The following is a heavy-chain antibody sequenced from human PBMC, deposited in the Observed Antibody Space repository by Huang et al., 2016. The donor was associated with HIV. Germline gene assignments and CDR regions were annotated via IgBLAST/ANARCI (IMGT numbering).Heavy chain of an antibody. Sequence: QVQLKQWGAGLLKPSETLSLTCAVYGGAFRGSSWTWISQFPEKGLEWIGDINHNGKIIYNPALSARVTISTDTSKNHFSLHLTAVTAADTALYYCARGFNYYASDNLGVYYFDSWGLGTLVTVSP. CDR3: ARGFNYYASDNLGVYYFDS. J-gene: IGHJ4*02. D-gene: IGHD3-10*01. V-gene: IGHV4-34*02. CDR1: GGAFRGSS. CDR2: INHNGKI.